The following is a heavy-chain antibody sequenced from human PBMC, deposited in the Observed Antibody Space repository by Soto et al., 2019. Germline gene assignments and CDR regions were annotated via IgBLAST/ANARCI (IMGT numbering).Heavy chain of an antibody. CDR1: GFAFSNSA. V-gene: IGHV3-23*01. CDR2: ITVACGGT. CDR3: AKGPPSPKMCVISH. J-gene: IGHJ4*02. Sequence: EVQLLESGGGLVQPGGSLRLSCAASGFAFSNSAMGWVRQTPWKGLQWVSAITVACGGTYYADSVKGQFTISRDNSKKTLYLQMNSRSAEDTALYFCAKGPPSPKMCVISHWGQGNLVTVS.